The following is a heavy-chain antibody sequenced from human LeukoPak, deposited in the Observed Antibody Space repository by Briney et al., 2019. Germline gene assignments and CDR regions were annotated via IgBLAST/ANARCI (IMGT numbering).Heavy chain of an antibody. CDR2: ISGSGGST. Sequence: PGGSLRLSCAASGFTFSSYAMSWVRQAPGKGLEWVSAISGSGGSTYYADSVKGRFTISRDNSKNTLYLQMNSLRAEDTAVYYCAKDPPSYRHSSGWYRIDWGQGTLVTVSS. J-gene: IGHJ4*02. CDR3: AKDPPSYRHSSGWYRID. V-gene: IGHV3-23*01. CDR1: GFTFSSYA. D-gene: IGHD6-19*01.